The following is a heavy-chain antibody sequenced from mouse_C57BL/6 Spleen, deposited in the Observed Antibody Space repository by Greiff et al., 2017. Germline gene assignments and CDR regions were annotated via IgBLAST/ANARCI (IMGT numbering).Heavy chain of an antibody. Sequence: QVQLQQPGAELVRPGTSVKLSCKASGYTFTSYWMHWVKPRPGQGLEWIGVIDPSDSYTNYNQKFKGKATLTVDTSSSTAYMQLSSLTSEDSAVYYCARGMDYYGSKGAMDYWGQGTSVTVSS. CDR2: IDPSDSYT. D-gene: IGHD1-1*01. V-gene: IGHV1-59*01. CDR1: GYTFTSYW. CDR3: ARGMDYYGSKGAMDY. J-gene: IGHJ4*01.